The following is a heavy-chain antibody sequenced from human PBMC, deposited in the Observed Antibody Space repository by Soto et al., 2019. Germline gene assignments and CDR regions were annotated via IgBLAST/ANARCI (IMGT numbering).Heavy chain of an antibody. CDR1: GFSLSTSGVGVG. D-gene: IGHD3-16*02. Sequence: QITLKESGPTLVKPTQTLTLTCTFSGFSLSTSGVGVGVGWIRQPPGKALEWLALIYWDDDKLYSPSLKTRVTIHKDTSNNQVVLTMTNMDPEDTATDSCARWGSSRLDYWGQGTLVTVSS. CDR2: IYWDDDK. CDR3: ARWGSSRLDY. J-gene: IGHJ4*02. V-gene: IGHV2-5*02.